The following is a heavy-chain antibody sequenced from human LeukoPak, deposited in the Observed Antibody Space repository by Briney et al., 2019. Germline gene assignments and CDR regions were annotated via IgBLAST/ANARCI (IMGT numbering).Heavy chain of an antibody. J-gene: IGHJ4*02. D-gene: IGHD6-6*01. CDR2: IKQDGSEK. Sequence: GGSLRLSCAASGFTFSSYWMSWVRQAPGKGLEWVANIKQDGSEKYYVDSVKGRFTISRDNAKNSLYLQMNSLRAEDTAVYYCARVWPGSSPAPDYWGQGTLVTVSS. V-gene: IGHV3-7*01. CDR1: GFTFSSYW. CDR3: ARVWPGSSPAPDY.